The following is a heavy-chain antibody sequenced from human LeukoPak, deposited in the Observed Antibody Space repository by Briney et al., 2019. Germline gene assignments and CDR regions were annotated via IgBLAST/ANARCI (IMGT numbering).Heavy chain of an antibody. Sequence: SETLSLTCTVSGGSISSYYWSWIRQPPGKGLEWIGYIYTSGSTNYNPSLKSQVTISVDTSKNQFSLKLSSVTAADTAVYYCARITSSSWYFDYWGQGTLVTVSS. CDR1: GGSISSYY. D-gene: IGHD6-13*01. CDR3: ARITSSSWYFDY. V-gene: IGHV4-4*09. CDR2: IYTSGST. J-gene: IGHJ4*02.